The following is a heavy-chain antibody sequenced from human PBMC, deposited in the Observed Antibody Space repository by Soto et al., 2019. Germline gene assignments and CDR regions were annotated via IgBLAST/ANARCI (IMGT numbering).Heavy chain of an antibody. V-gene: IGHV3-53*01. D-gene: IGHD6-13*01. J-gene: IGHJ4*02. CDR2: LSTGGTT. CDR3: ATRSPPYSRSWTSFDY. CDR1: GFTLINNF. Sequence: PGGSLRLSCAASGFTLINNFMTWVRQAPGKGLEWVSFLSTGGTTYYADSVKGRFTISRDNSKNSLYLQMTSLRAEDTAVYYCATRSPPYSRSWTSFDYWGQGTLVTVSS.